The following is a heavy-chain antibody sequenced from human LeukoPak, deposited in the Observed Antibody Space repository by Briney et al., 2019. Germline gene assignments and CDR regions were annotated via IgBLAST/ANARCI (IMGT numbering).Heavy chain of an antibody. CDR2: ISYDGSNK. V-gene: IGHV3-30-3*01. D-gene: IGHD3-3*01. CDR3: ARDVSHDFWSGYPVY. Sequence: PGRSLRLSCAASGFTFSNYAMHWVRQAPGKGLEWVAVISYDGSNKYYADSVKGRFTISRDNSRNTLYLQMNSLRAGDTAVYYCARDVSHDFWSGYPVYWGQGTLVTVSS. J-gene: IGHJ4*02. CDR1: GFTFSNYA.